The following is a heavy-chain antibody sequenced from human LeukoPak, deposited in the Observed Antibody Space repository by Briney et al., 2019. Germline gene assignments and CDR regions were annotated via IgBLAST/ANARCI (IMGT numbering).Heavy chain of an antibody. Sequence: SETLSLTCTVSGGSISSASYYWGWIRQPPGKGLEWIGTIDYSGNTYYNPSLKSRVTISVDTSKNQFSLWLSSVTAADTAVYYCAAGGKSYFDYWGQGTLVTVSS. CDR3: AAGGKSYFDY. D-gene: IGHD4-23*01. CDR2: IDYSGNT. CDR1: GGSISSASYY. V-gene: IGHV4-39*01. J-gene: IGHJ4*02.